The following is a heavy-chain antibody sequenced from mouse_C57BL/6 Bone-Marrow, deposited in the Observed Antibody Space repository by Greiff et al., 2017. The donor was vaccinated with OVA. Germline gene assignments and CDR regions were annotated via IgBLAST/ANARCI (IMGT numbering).Heavy chain of an antibody. V-gene: IGHV1-59*01. CDR1: GYTFTSYW. J-gene: IGHJ4*01. Sequence: QVQLKQPGAELVRPVTSVKLSFKASGYTFTSYWLHCVKQRPGQGLEWIGVIDPSDSYTHYNTTFKFNATLTVDTSSSTAYMQLSSLTSADSAVYYCAVWLRRAMDYWGQGTSVTVSS. D-gene: IGHD2-2*01. CDR2: IDPSDSYT. CDR3: AVWLRRAMDY.